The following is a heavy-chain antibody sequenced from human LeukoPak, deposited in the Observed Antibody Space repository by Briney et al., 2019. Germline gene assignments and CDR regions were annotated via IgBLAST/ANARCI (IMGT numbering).Heavy chain of an antibody. CDR3: ARNAAMAADI. V-gene: IGHV3-48*03. D-gene: IGHD5-18*01. CDR1: GFTFSSYE. CDR2: ISSSGSTI. J-gene: IGHJ3*02. Sequence: PGGSLRLSCAASGFTFSSYEMNWVRQAPGKGLEWVSYISSSGSTIYYADSVKGRFTISRDNAKNSLYLQMNSLRAEDTAVYYCARNAAMAADIWGQGTMVTVSS.